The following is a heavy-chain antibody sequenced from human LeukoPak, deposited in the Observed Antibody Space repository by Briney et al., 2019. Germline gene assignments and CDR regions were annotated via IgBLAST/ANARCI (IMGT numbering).Heavy chain of an antibody. D-gene: IGHD3-3*01. Sequence: SVKVSCKASGYTFTGYYMHWVRQAPGQGLEWMGGIIPIFGTANYAQKFQGRVTITADESTSTAYMELSSLRSEDTAVYYCARVVSPNYDFWSGYFDYWGQGTLVTVSS. CDR3: ARVVSPNYDFWSGYFDY. CDR2: IIPIFGTA. V-gene: IGHV1-69*13. J-gene: IGHJ4*02. CDR1: GYTFTGYY.